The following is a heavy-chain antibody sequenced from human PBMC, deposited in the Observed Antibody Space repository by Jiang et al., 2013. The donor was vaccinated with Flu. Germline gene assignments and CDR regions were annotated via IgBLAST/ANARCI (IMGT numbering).Heavy chain of an antibody. CDR1: GYTFTSYD. Sequence: SVKVSCKASGYTFTSYDINWVRQATGQGLEWMGWMNPNSGNTGYAQKFQGRVTMTRNTSISTAYMELSSLRSEDTAVYYCARAGRSGYLVVYWGQGTLVTVSS. D-gene: IGHD3-22*01. V-gene: IGHV1-8*01. CDR3: ARAGRSGYLVVY. CDR2: MNPNSGNT. J-gene: IGHJ4*02.